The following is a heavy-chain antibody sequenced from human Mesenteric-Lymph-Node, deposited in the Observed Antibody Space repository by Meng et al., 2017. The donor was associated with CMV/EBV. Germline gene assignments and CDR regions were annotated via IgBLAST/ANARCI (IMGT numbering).Heavy chain of an antibody. J-gene: IGHJ4*02. CDR1: GFTFSDHY. Sequence: GGSLRLSCAASGFTFSDHYMDWVRQAPGKGLEWVSSISSSSSYIYYADSVKGRFTISRDNAKNSLYLQMNSLRAEDTAVYYCARDMGRYCSGGSCYALDYWGQGTLVTVSS. D-gene: IGHD2-15*01. CDR2: ISSSSSYI. CDR3: ARDMGRYCSGGSCYALDY. V-gene: IGHV3-21*01.